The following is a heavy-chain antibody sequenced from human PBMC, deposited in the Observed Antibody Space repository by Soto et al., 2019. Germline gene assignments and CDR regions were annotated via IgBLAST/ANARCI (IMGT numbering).Heavy chain of an antibody. D-gene: IGHD6-6*01. V-gene: IGHV3-33*01. J-gene: IGHJ4*02. CDR1: GFTFSSYG. Sequence: GGSLRLSCAASGFTFSSYGMHWVRQAPGKGLEWVAVIWYDGSNKYYADSVKGRFTISRDNSKNTLYLQMNSLRAEDTAVYYCARDSFAWYSSSSGPPLCGYWGQGTLVTVSS. CDR2: IWYDGSNK. CDR3: ARDSFAWYSSSSGPPLCGY.